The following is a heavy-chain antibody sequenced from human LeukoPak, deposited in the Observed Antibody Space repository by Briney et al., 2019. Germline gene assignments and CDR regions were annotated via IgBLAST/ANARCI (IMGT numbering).Heavy chain of an antibody. J-gene: IGHJ4*02. CDR3: ARGGLNFGGN. CDR1: GGSISSSNW. V-gene: IGHV4-4*02. D-gene: IGHD1-14*01. Sequence: PSGTLSLTCAVFGGSISSSNWWSCVRQAPGKGLEWIGEISHNGNTNYNPSLKSRLTTSVDKSKNQFSLKLSSVTAADTAVYYCARGGLNFGGNWGQGVLVTVS. CDR2: ISHNGNT.